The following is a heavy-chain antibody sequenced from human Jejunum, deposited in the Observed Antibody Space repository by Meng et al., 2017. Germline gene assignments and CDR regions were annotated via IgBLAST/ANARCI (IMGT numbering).Heavy chain of an antibody. CDR3: ASDRITD. J-gene: IGHJ1*01. CDR1: GFTFSSHW. V-gene: IGHV3-74*01. D-gene: IGHD3-16*01. CDR2: VSTDGTIT. Sequence: VQLVESGGGLVQPGGSLRLFCAASGFTFSSHWMHWVRQAPGKGLVWLSRVSTDGTITNYADSVKGRFTISRDNAKDTVFLEMNSLRVEDTAVYYCASDRITDWGQGTLVTVSS.